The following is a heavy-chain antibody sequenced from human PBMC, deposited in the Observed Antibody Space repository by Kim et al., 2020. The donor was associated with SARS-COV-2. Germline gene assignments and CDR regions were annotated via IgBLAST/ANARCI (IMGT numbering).Heavy chain of an antibody. Sequence: GGSLRLSCTASGFTFRNYGMHWVRQAPGKGLEWVAVIWYDGSQKYYGDSVKGRFTISRDNSKNTVYLQVNSLRAEDTAVYFCARNSDTLGFVYWGQGTLVPVSS. CDR1: GFTFRNYG. D-gene: IGHD2-15*01. V-gene: IGHV3-33*01. J-gene: IGHJ4*02. CDR2: IWYDGSQK. CDR3: ARNSDTLGFVY.